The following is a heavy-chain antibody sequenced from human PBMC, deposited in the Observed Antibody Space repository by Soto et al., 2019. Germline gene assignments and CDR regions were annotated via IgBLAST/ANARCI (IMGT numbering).Heavy chain of an antibody. Sequence: GESLKISCQVSGYTFTSYWIGWVRQMPGKGLEWMGIIYPGDSDIRYSPSLQGQVTISADKSIGTAYLQWSSLKASDTAMYYCACARYNWNQGWFDPWGQGTLVTVSS. CDR2: IYPGDSDI. V-gene: IGHV5-51*01. J-gene: IGHJ5*02. CDR1: GYTFTSYW. D-gene: IGHD1-20*01. CDR3: ACARYNWNQGWFDP.